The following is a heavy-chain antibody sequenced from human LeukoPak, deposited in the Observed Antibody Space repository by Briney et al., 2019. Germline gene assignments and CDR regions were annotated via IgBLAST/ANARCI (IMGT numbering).Heavy chain of an antibody. CDR1: RGSISGYS. D-gene: IGHD4/OR15-4a*01. CDR3: VRGPYGASISKWFDP. CDR2: IYYSGDT. J-gene: IGHJ5*02. Sequence: SETLSLTCTVSRGSISGYSWSWIRQSPGGGLDWIGYIYYSGDTAYNPSLRSRVTLSVDTSKNQFSLQLRSVTTADTAVYYCVRGPYGASISKWFDPWGQGTQVIVSP. V-gene: IGHV4-59*01.